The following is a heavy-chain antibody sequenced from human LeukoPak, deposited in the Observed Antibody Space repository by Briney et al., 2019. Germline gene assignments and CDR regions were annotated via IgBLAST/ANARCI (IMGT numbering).Heavy chain of an antibody. CDR2: ISAYNGNT. D-gene: IGHD6-19*01. CDR1: GYTFTSYG. Sequence: ASVKVSCKASGYTFTSYGISWVRQAPGQGLEWVGWISAYNGNTNYAQKLQGRVTMTTDTSTSTAYTELRSLRSDDTAVYYCAGQWLVGRGNWFDPWGQGTLVTVSS. V-gene: IGHV1-18*01. CDR3: AGQWLVGRGNWFDP. J-gene: IGHJ5*02.